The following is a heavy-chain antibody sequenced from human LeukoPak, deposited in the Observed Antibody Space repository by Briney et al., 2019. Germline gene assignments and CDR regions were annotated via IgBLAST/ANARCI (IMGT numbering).Heavy chain of an antibody. CDR1: GGTFSSYA. J-gene: IGHJ6*03. Sequence: GASVKVSCKASGGTFSSYAISWVRQAPGQGLEWMGRIIPIFGTANYAQKFQGRVTITTDESTSTAYMELSSLRSEDTAVYYCARDLAARGNYYYYYMDVWGKGTTVTVSS. V-gene: IGHV1-69*05. CDR2: IIPIFGTA. D-gene: IGHD6-6*01. CDR3: ARDLAARGNYYYYYMDV.